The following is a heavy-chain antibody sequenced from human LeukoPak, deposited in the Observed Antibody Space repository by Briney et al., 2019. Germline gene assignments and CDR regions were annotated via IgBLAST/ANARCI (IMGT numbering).Heavy chain of an antibody. Sequence: KPGGSLRLSCAASGFTFSNAWMSWVRQAPGKGLEWVGRIKSKTDGGTTDYAAPVKGRFTISRDDSKNTLYLQMNSLKTEDTAVYYCTTVPSSFQWLFPPYFDYWGQGTLVTVSS. V-gene: IGHV3-15*01. CDR1: GFTFSNAW. J-gene: IGHJ4*02. CDR2: IKSKTDGGTT. CDR3: TTVPSSFQWLFPPYFDY. D-gene: IGHD3-22*01.